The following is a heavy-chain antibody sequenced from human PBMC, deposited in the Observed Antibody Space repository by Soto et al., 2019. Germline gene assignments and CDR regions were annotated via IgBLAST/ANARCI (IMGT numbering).Heavy chain of an antibody. CDR3: ARDPPFLAAAFKDV. D-gene: IGHD6-13*01. Sequence: HLVQSGTEVKRPGASVKVSCKASGYPFGNYGISWVRQAPGQGLEWMGWISAYNGNTKYAQKVQARVTLTTYTSSNTAYTELRSLTSEDTAVYYCARDPPFLAAAFKDVWCQGTTVIVS. J-gene: IGHJ6*02. CDR1: GYPFGNYG. CDR2: ISAYNGNT. V-gene: IGHV1-18*04.